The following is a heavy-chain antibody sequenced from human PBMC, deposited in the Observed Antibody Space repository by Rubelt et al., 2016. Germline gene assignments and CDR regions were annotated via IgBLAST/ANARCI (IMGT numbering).Heavy chain of an antibody. J-gene: IGHJ6*02. D-gene: IGHD2-2*01. Sequence: EWVAVISYDGSNKYYADSVKGRFTISRDNAKNSLYLQMNSLRAEDTAVYYCARGSTVPAYYYYGMDVWGQGTTVTVSS. CDR3: ARGSTVPAYYYYGMDV. V-gene: IGHV3-33*05. CDR2: ISYDGSNK.